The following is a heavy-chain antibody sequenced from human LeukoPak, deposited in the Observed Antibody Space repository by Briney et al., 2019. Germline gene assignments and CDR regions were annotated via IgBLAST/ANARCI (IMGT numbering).Heavy chain of an antibody. CDR3: ARGISEYHYFDY. V-gene: IGHV3-64*01. J-gene: IGHJ4*02. CDR2: ISSNGGST. D-gene: IGHD6-6*01. CDR1: GFTFSSYA. Sequence: GGSLRLSCAASGFTFSSYAMHWVRQAPGKGLEYVSAISSNGGSTYYANSVKGRFTISRDNSENTLYLQMGSLRAEDMAVYYCARGISEYHYFDYWGQGTLVTVSS.